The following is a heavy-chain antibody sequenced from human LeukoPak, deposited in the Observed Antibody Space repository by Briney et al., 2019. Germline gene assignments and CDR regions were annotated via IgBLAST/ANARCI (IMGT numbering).Heavy chain of an antibody. CDR2: INPSGGST. J-gene: IGHJ5*02. Sequence: VASVKVSFKASGYTFTSYYMHWVRQAPGQGLEWMGIINPSGGSTSYAQKFQGRVTMTRDTSTSTVYMELSSLRSEDTAVYYCARVTIAARPKGWFDPWGQGTLVTVSS. CDR1: GYTFTSYY. V-gene: IGHV1-46*01. D-gene: IGHD6-6*01. CDR3: ARVTIAARPKGWFDP.